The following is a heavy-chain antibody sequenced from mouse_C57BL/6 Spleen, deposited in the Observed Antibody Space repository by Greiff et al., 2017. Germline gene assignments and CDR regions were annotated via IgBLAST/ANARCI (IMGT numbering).Heavy chain of an antibody. D-gene: IGHD1-1*01. CDR2: ISDGGSYT. V-gene: IGHV5-4*01. J-gene: IGHJ3*01. CDR3: AREGNYYGSRRFAY. CDR1: GFTFSSYA. Sequence: EVKLVESGGGLVKPGGSLKLSCAASGFTFSSYAMSWVRQTPEKRLEWVATISDGGSYTYYPDNVKGRFTISRDNAKNNLYLQMSHLKSEDTAMYYCAREGNYYGSRRFAYWGQGTLVTVSA.